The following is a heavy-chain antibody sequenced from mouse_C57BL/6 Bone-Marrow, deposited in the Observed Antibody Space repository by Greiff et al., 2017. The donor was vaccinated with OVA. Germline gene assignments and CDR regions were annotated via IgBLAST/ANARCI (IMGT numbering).Heavy chain of an antibody. CDR2: INPSSGYT. Sequence: VQLQQPGAELAKPGASVKLSCKASGYTFTSYWMHWVKQRPGQGLEWIGYINPSSGYTKYNQTFKDQATLTAHKSSSTAYMQLSSLTYEDSAVYYCARGTTTVFDYWGQGTTLTVSS. CDR1: GYTFTSYW. V-gene: IGHV1-7*01. J-gene: IGHJ2*01. D-gene: IGHD1-1*01. CDR3: ARGTTTVFDY.